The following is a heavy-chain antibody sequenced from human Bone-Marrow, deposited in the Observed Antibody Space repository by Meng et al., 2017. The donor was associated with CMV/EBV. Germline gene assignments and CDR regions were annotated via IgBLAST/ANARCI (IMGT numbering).Heavy chain of an antibody. CDR3: AKDIGAYAGFET. CDR1: GFDLDDYA. J-gene: IGHJ3*02. D-gene: IGHD4-23*01. Sequence: SLKISFAASGFDLDDYAMHWVRQVPGKGLEWVSSISWNSDRIDYAAPVKGRFTISRDNAKNFLYVQMNSLKPEDTALYYCAKDIGAYAGFETWGQGTMVTVSS. V-gene: IGHV3-9*01. CDR2: ISWNSDRI.